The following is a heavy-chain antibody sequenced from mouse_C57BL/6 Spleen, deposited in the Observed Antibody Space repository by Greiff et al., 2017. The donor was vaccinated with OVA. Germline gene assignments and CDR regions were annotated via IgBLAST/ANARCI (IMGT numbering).Heavy chain of an antibody. CDR1: GFTFTDYY. V-gene: IGHV7-3*01. CDR2: IRNKANGYTT. J-gene: IGHJ2*01. Sequence: VKLMESGGGLVQPGGSLSLSCAASGFTFTDYYMSWVRQPPGKALEWLGFIRNKANGYTTEYSASVKGRFTISRDNSQSILYLQMNALRAEDSATYYCARHSNGLFDYWGQGTTLTVSS. D-gene: IGHD3-1*01. CDR3: ARHSNGLFDY.